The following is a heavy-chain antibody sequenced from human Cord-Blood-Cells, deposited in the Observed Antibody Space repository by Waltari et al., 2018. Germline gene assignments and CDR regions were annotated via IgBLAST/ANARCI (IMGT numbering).Heavy chain of an antibody. Sequence: QVQLQQWGAGLLKPSETLSLTCAVYGGSFSGYYWSWIRQPPGKGLEWIGEINHSGSTNYNPSLKSRVTISVDTSKNQFSLKLSSVTAADTAVYYCATESVCSSTSCFYTGFDYWGQGTLVTVSS. CDR1: GGSFSGYY. J-gene: IGHJ4*02. D-gene: IGHD2-2*01. CDR2: INHSGST. V-gene: IGHV4-34*01. CDR3: ATESVCSSTSCFYTGFDY.